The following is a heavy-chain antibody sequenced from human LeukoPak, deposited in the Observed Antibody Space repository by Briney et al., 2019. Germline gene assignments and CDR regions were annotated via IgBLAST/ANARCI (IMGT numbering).Heavy chain of an antibody. D-gene: IGHD2-2*01. CDR2: IYTSGST. CDR3: ARDGTSDLGYCSSTSCYHAFDI. Sequence: PSETLSLTCTVSGDSISSYYWSWIRQPPGKGLEWIGRIYTSGSTDYNPSLKSRVTMSVDTSKNQFSLKLSSVTAADTAVYYCARDGTSDLGYCSSTSCYHAFDIWGQGTMVTVSS. J-gene: IGHJ3*02. CDR1: GDSISSYY. V-gene: IGHV4-4*07.